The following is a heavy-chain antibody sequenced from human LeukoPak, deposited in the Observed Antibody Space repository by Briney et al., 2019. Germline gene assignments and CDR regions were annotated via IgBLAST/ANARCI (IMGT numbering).Heavy chain of an antibody. D-gene: IGHD3-22*01. Sequence: GGSLRLSCAASGFAVSNNYMSWVRQAPGKGLEWVSVIYSGGSTYYTDSVKGRFTISRDSSKHTLYLQMNSLRAEDTAVYYCATVIDNSGSLGFWGQGTLVTVSS. J-gene: IGHJ4*02. CDR2: IYSGGST. CDR1: GFAVSNNY. V-gene: IGHV3-53*01. CDR3: ATVIDNSGSLGF.